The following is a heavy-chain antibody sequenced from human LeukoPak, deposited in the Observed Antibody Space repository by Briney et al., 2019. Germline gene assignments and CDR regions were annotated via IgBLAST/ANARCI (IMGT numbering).Heavy chain of an antibody. Sequence: GGSLRLSCAASGFTFSSYAMHWVRQAPGKGLEWVAVISYDGSNKYYADSVKGRFTISRDNSKNTLYLQMNSLRAEDTAVYYCARNPQYQLPLHYYYYYMDVWGKGTTVTVSS. CDR3: ARNPQYQLPLHYYYYYMDV. J-gene: IGHJ6*03. V-gene: IGHV3-30-3*01. D-gene: IGHD2-2*01. CDR1: GFTFSSYA. CDR2: ISYDGSNK.